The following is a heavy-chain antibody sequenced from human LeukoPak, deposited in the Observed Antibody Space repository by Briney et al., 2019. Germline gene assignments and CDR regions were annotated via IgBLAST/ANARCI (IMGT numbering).Heavy chain of an antibody. J-gene: IGHJ4*02. CDR2: IFHTGGT. Sequence: SETLSLACSVSGGPITSSSYYWGWIRQPPEKGLEWIGSIFHTGGTYYSPSLKSRVTISVDTSKNQFSLNLSSVTAADTAVYYCARTPYYYDSSGYSVRFDYWGQGTLVTVSS. V-gene: IGHV4-39*01. D-gene: IGHD3-22*01. CDR1: GGPITSSSYY. CDR3: ARTPYYYDSSGYSVRFDY.